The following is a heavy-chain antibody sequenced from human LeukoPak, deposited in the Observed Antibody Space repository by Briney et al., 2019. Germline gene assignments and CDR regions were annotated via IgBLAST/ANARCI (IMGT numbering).Heavy chain of an antibody. Sequence: GGSLRLSCTASGFTFSSYAMHWGRQAPGKGLEWVSGISGSGTSTYYADSVKGRFTISRDNSKNMLFVQMNSLRAEDTAIYYCAKDRVVVVAAALYFDSWGQGTLVTVSS. CDR1: GFTFSSYA. D-gene: IGHD2-15*01. V-gene: IGHV3-23*01. J-gene: IGHJ4*02. CDR2: ISGSGTST. CDR3: AKDRVVVVAAALYFDS.